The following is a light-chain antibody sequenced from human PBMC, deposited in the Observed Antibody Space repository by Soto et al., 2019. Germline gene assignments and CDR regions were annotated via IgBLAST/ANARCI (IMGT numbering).Light chain of an antibody. CDR1: QSVLYSSNNKNY. V-gene: IGKV4-1*01. Sequence: DIVMTQSPDSLAVSLGERATINCKSSQSVLYSSNNKNYLAWYQQRPGQPPKLLIYWASTRESGVPDRFSGSGSGTDFTLTITSLQAEDVVVCFWQQYESTPPTFGQGTKLEIK. CDR3: QQYESTPPT. CDR2: WAS. J-gene: IGKJ2*01.